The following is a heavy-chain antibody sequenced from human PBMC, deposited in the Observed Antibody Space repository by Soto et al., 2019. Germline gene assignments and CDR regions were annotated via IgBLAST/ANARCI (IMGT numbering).Heavy chain of an antibody. D-gene: IGHD6-6*01. CDR3: AAEYSSSSGGRSPNWFDP. V-gene: IGHV4-4*07. CDR1: GGSISSYY. CDR2: IYTSGST. J-gene: IGHJ5*02. Sequence: KPSETLSLTCTVSGGSISSYYWSWIRQPAGKGLEWIGRIYTSGSTNYNPSLKSRVTMSVDTSKNQFSLKLSSVTAADTAVYYCAAEYSSSSGGRSPNWFDPWGQGTLVTVSS.